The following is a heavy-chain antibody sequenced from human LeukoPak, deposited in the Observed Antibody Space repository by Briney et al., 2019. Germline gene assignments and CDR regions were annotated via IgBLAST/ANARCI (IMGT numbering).Heavy chain of an antibody. CDR1: GGSVSGYY. D-gene: IGHD6-13*01. V-gene: IGHV4-59*02. CDR2: IHYSGRT. Sequence: PSETLSLTCAVSGGSVSGYYWSWVRQFPGRRLEWLGYIHYSGRTNYNPSLKSRITLSLETSSNQISLELKSVTSADTALYYCVRDSGYSSSWYLIDDDFDIWGQGTMVIVSA. J-gene: IGHJ3*02. CDR3: VRDSGYSSSWYLIDDDFDI.